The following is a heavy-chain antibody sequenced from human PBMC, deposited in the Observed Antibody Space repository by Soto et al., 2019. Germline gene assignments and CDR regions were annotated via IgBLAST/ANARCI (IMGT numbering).Heavy chain of an antibody. CDR2: IHYSGTT. D-gene: IGHD6-13*01. V-gene: IGHV4-59*01. CDR3: AAGEASSRNLAPYYLDF. J-gene: IGHJ4*02. Sequence: WTWIRQPPGKGLEWIGYIHYSGTTSFFPSYNPSLRSRVTILEDTSKNQFSLKLLSVTTADTAVYFCAAGEASSRNLAPYYLDFWGQGTLVTVSS.